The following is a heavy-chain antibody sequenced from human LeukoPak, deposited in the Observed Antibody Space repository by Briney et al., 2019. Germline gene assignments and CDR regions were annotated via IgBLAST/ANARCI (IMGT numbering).Heavy chain of an antibody. CDR3: ARDGPGDSSSFYYYYYYMDV. Sequence: GGSLRLSCAASGFTFSSYAMHRVRRAPGKGLEWVAVISYDGSNKYYADSVKGRFTISRDNSKNTLYLQMNSLRAEDTAVYYCARDGPGDSSSFYYYYYYMDVWGKGTTVTVSS. V-gene: IGHV3-30*01. J-gene: IGHJ6*03. D-gene: IGHD6-6*01. CDR1: GFTFSSYA. CDR2: ISYDGSNK.